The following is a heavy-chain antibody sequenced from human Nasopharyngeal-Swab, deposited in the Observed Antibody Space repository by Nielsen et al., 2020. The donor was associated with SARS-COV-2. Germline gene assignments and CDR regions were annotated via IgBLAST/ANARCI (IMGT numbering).Heavy chain of an antibody. V-gene: IGHV3-74*01. CDR3: ARDLPPLYYYYYGMDV. J-gene: IGHJ6*02. CDR1: GFTFSSYW. Sequence: GESLKISCAASGFTFSSYWMHWVRQAPGKGLVWVSRINSDGSSTSYADSVKGRFTISRDNAKNTLYLQMNSLRAEDTAVYYCARDLPPLYYYYYGMDVWSQGTTVTVSS. CDR2: INSDGSST.